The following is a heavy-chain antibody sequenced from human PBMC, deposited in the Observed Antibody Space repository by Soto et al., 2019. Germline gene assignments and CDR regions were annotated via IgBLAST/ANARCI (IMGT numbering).Heavy chain of an antibody. CDR1: CYKFSTSW. CDR3: ARRLDNTLDF. D-gene: IGHD1-20*01. V-gene: IGHV5-51*01. Sequence: EPLKVSVNGSCYKFSTSWIVWVRQMPGKGLEWMGIIYPHDSDTRYSPSFQGQVTISADRSISTAYLQWSSLKASDTAIYYCARRLDNTLDFWGQGTLVTVSS. J-gene: IGHJ4*02. CDR2: IYPHDSDT.